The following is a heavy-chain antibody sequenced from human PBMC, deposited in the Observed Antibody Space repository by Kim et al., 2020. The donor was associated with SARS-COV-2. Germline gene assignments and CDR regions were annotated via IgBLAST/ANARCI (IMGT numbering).Heavy chain of an antibody. D-gene: IGHD3-10*01. V-gene: IGHV3-23*01. Sequence: VKGRFTISRDNSKNTLYLQMNSLRAEDTAVYYCAKDNFHYYGSGSRFDPWGQGTLVTVSS. CDR3: AKDNFHYYGSGSRFDP. J-gene: IGHJ5*02.